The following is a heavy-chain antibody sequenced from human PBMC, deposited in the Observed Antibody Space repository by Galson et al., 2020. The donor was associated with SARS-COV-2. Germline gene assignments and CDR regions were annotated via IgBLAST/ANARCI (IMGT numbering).Heavy chain of an antibody. D-gene: IGHD1-26*01. CDR2: IYDSANT. CDR3: ARGQQTELLTPFDF. CDR1: GGSVSSGAFS. J-gene: IGHJ4*02. Sequence: PSETLSLTCAVPGGSVSSGAFSWSWFRQPPGKGLEWIGYIYDSANTYYNPSLKSRVSISVDRSKNQFSLNLSSVTAADTAVYYCARGQQTELLTPFDFWGQGTLVTVSS. V-gene: IGHV4-30-2*01.